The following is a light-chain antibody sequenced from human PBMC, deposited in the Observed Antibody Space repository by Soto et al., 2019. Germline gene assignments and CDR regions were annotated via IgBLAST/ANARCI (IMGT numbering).Light chain of an antibody. J-gene: IGKJ1*01. Sequence: IQMTQSPSTLSASVGDRVTITCRASQGIRSDLAWYQQKPGTVPKLLIYGASSLQSGVPSRFSGSGSGTYFTLTISSLQPEDSATYYCLQDYNYPRTFGQGTKVDIK. CDR1: QGIRSD. CDR3: LQDYNYPRT. V-gene: IGKV1-6*01. CDR2: GAS.